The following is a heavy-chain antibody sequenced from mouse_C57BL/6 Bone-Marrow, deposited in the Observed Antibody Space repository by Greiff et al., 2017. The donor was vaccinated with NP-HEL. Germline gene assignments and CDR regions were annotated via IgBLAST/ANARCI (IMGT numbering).Heavy chain of an antibody. CDR1: GFTFSSYA. J-gene: IGHJ2*01. CDR2: ISDGGSYT. Sequence: EVNLVESGGGLVKPGGSLKLSCAASGFTFSSYAMSWVRQTPEKRLEWVATISDGGSYTYYPDNVKGRFTISRDNAKNNLYLQMSHLKSEDTAMYYCARRDSSGGFDYWGQGTTLTVSS. CDR3: ARRDSSGGFDY. D-gene: IGHD3-2*02. V-gene: IGHV5-4*03.